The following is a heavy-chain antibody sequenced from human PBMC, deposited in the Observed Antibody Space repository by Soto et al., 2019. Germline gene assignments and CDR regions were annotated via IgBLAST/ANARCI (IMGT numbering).Heavy chain of an antibody. D-gene: IGHD2-2*02. Sequence: SETLSPTCTVSGGSISSGGYYWSWIRQHPGKGLEWIGYIYYSGSTYYNPSLKSRVTISVDTSKNQFSLKLSSVTAADTAVYYCARVVVPAAIRRFDPWGQGTLVTVSS. CDR2: IYYSGST. CDR3: ARVVVPAAIRRFDP. J-gene: IGHJ5*02. V-gene: IGHV4-31*03. CDR1: GGSISSGGYY.